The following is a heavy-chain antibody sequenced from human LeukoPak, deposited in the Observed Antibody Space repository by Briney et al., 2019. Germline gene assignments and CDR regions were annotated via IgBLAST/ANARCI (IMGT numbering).Heavy chain of an antibody. CDR3: ARDNHDSSGPYYFDY. CDR2: ITSSSSYI. V-gene: IGHV3-21*01. CDR1: GFTFSSYN. Sequence: GGSLRLSCAASGFTFSSYNMNWVRQAPGKGLEWVSSITSSSSYIYYADSVKGRFTISRDNARNSLYLQMNSLRAEDTAVYYCARDNHDSSGPYYFDYWGQGTLVTVSS. J-gene: IGHJ4*02. D-gene: IGHD3-22*01.